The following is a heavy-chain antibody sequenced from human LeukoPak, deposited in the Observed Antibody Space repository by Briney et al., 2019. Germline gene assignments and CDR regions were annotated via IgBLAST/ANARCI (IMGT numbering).Heavy chain of an antibody. J-gene: IGHJ3*02. D-gene: IGHD2-2*01. CDR2: IYWDDDK. CDR1: GFSLSTSGVG. Sequence: SGPTLVKPTQTLTLTCTFSGFSLSTSGVGVGWIRQPPGKALEWLALIYWDDDKRYSPSLKSRLTITKDTSKNQVVLTMTNMDPVDTATYYCAHSRRGYCSSTSCYGAFDIWGQGTMVTVSS. V-gene: IGHV2-5*02. CDR3: AHSRRGYCSSTSCYGAFDI.